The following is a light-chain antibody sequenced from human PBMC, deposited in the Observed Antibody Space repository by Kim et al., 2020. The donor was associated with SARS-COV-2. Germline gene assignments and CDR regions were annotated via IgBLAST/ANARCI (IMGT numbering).Light chain of an antibody. J-gene: IGLJ2*01. CDR2: QDN. Sequence: SETPGQQSSITCSGDKLGDKYAGWYQQKPGQSPMLVIYQDNKRPSGIPERFSGSNSGNTATLTISGTQVMDEGDYYCQAWDSSVVFGGGTQLTVL. V-gene: IGLV3-1*01. CDR1: KLGDKY. CDR3: QAWDSSVV.